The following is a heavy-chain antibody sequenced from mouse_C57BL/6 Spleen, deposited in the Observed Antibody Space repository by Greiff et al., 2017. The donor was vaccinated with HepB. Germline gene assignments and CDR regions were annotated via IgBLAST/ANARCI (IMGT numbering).Heavy chain of an antibody. Sequence: VQLQQSGAELVKPGASVKLSCKASGYTFTSYWMHWVKQRPGQGLEWIGMIHPNSGSTNYNEKFKSKATLTVDKSSSTAYMQLSSLTSEDSAVYYCARTLSDGYYGYWGQGTTLTVSS. CDR3: ARTLSDGYYGY. D-gene: IGHD2-3*01. V-gene: IGHV1-64*01. CDR1: GYTFTSYW. CDR2: IHPNSGST. J-gene: IGHJ2*01.